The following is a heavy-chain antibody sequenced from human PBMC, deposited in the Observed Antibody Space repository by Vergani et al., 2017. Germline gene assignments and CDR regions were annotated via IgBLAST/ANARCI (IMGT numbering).Heavy chain of an antibody. V-gene: IGHV2-5*02. CDR3: AHSVRFLEWLVGTTPTGNWFDP. CDR1: GFSLSTSGVG. J-gene: IGHJ5*02. CDR2: IYWDDDK. Sequence: QITLKESGPTLVKPTQTLTLTCTFSGFSLSTSGVGVGWIRQPPGKALEWLALIYWDDDKRYSPSLKSRLTITKDTSKNQVVLTMTNMDPVETATYYGAHSVRFLEWLVGTTPTGNWFDPWGQGTLVTVSS. D-gene: IGHD3-3*01.